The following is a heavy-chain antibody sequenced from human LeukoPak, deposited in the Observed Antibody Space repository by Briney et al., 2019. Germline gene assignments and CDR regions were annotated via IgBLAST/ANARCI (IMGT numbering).Heavy chain of an antibody. Sequence: GGSLRLSCAASGFTFSSYAMSWVRQAPGKGLEWVSVLTGDGNTYYADSVKGRFTNSRDDSKNTLFLQMNSLRAEDTAVYFCAKVKWKLIGYFDYWGQGTLVTVSS. J-gene: IGHJ4*02. CDR2: LTGDGNT. V-gene: IGHV3-23*01. CDR1: GFTFSSYA. D-gene: IGHD1-20*01. CDR3: AKVKWKLIGYFDY.